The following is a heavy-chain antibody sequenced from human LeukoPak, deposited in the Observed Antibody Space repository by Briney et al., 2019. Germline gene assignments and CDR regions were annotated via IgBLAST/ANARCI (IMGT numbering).Heavy chain of an antibody. V-gene: IGHV4-34*01. CDR3: ARLRSSSWPDY. Sequence: SETLSLTCAVYGGSFRGYYWSWIRQPPGKGLEWIGEIHYTGATNYKPSLKSRVTISGDPSKNQVSLRVSSVTAADTAVYYCARLRSSSWPDYWGQGTLVTVSS. CDR2: IHYTGAT. J-gene: IGHJ4*02. CDR1: GGSFRGYY. D-gene: IGHD6-13*01.